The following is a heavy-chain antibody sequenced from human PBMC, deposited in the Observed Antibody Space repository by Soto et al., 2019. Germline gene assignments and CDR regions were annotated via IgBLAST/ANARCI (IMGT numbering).Heavy chain of an antibody. CDR2: ISAYNGNT. D-gene: IGHD3-22*01. V-gene: IGHV1-18*01. CDR1: GYTFTSYG. J-gene: IGHJ4*02. CDR3: ARDQKYYDSSGYYQSRRFDY. Sequence: ASVKVSCNASGYTFTSYGISWVRQAPGQGLEWMGWISAYNGNTNYAQKLQGRVTMTTDTSTSTAYMELRSLRSDDTAVYYCARDQKYYDSSGYYQSRRFDYWGQGTLVTVSS.